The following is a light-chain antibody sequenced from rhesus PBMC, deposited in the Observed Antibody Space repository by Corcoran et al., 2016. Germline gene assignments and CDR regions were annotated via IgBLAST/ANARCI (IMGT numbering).Light chain of an antibody. Sequence: QAGLTQPHSVSGSPGQSVTISCIGTSGDIGGYYYVSWYQQYPGTAPKLIIYEVGKRPSKVSDRFSGSKSGNTASLTISGLQSEDGADYFCSSYAGSNTILFGGGTRLTVL. CDR3: SSYAGSNTIL. V-gene: IGLV2-32*02. CDR2: EVG. CDR1: SGDIGGYYY. J-gene: IGLJ2*01.